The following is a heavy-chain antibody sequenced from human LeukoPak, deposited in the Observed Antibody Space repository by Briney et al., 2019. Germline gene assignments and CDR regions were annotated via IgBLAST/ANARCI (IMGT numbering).Heavy chain of an antibody. Sequence: QSGGTLRLSCAASGFTFSNHGMNWLRQAPGKGLEWVSGISPSGDITYYADSVKGRFTISRDNSKNTLYLEVISLTAEDTAVYYCAKDDAWLRFGEWSQGTLVTVSS. V-gene: IGHV3-23*01. CDR2: ISPSGDIT. CDR1: GFTFSNHG. J-gene: IGHJ4*02. CDR3: AKDDAWLRFGE. D-gene: IGHD3-10*01.